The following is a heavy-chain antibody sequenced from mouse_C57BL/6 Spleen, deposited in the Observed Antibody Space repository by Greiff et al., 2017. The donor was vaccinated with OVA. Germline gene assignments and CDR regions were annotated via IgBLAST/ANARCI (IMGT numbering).Heavy chain of an antibody. D-gene: IGHD3-3*01. J-gene: IGHJ2*01. V-gene: IGHV1-50*01. CDR3: ARRGPVYFDY. CDR1: GYTFTSYW. CDR2: IDPSDSYT. Sequence: QVQLQQPGAELVKPGASVKLSCKASGYTFTSYWMQWVKQRPGQGLEWIGEIDPSDSYTNSNQKFKGKATLTVDTSSSTAYMQLSSLTSEDSAVYYCARRGPVYFDYWGKGTTLTVSS.